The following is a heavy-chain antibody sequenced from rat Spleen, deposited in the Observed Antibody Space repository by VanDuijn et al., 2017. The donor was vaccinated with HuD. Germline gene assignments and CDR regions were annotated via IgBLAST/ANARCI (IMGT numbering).Heavy chain of an antibody. Sequence: EVQLVESDGGLVQPGRSLKLSCAASGFTFSNYYMAWVRQAPTKGLEWVASISPSGGSTYYRDSVKGRFTISRDNAKSTLYLQMNSLRSEDTATYYCATYNSGYDWFAYWGQGTLVTVSS. J-gene: IGHJ3*01. D-gene: IGHD4-3*01. CDR1: GFTFSNYY. V-gene: IGHV5-27*01. CDR3: ATYNSGYDWFAY. CDR2: ISPSGGST.